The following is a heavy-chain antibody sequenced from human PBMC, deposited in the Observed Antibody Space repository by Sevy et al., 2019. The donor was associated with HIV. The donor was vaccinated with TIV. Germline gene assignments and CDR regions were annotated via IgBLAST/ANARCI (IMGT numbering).Heavy chain of an antibody. Sequence: GGSLRLSCAASGFIFSDHYMSWIRQAPGKGLEWLSYISNSGTTIYYADSVKGRFTISRDNAKNSLYLQMNSLRAEDTAVYYCAREGEGGMDVWGQWTTVTVSS. V-gene: IGHV3-11*04. CDR3: AREGEGGMDV. CDR1: GFIFSDHY. CDR2: ISNSGTTI. J-gene: IGHJ6*02. D-gene: IGHD3-16*01.